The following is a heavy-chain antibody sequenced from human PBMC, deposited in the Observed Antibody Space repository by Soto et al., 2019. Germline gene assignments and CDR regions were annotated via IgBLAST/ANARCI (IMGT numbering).Heavy chain of an antibody. Sequence: SETLSLTCTVSGGSISSGGYYWSWIRQHPGKGLEWIGYIYYSGSTYYNPSLKSRVTISVDTSKNQFSLKLSSVTAADTAVYYCARGVDFWSGYHATWGQGTLVTVSS. CDR3: ARGVDFWSGYHAT. D-gene: IGHD3-3*01. V-gene: IGHV4-31*03. CDR2: IYYSGST. J-gene: IGHJ4*02. CDR1: GGSISSGGYY.